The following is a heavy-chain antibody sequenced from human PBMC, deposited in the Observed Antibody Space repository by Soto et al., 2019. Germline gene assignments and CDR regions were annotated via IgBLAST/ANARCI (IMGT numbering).Heavy chain of an antibody. Sequence: QVQLVQSGAEVRKSGSSVKVSCKAAGGTFSDYALSWVRQAPGQGLEWMGGIIPMFATTNYAQKFQGGVTITADDSATTAHIELSSLKSEDTAVYYCARGRGIGFSSTWNIYWYYNMDVWGQGTTVTVSS. CDR2: IIPMFATT. CDR1: GGTFSDYA. V-gene: IGHV1-69*01. D-gene: IGHD6-13*01. CDR3: ARGRGIGFSSTWNIYWYYNMDV. J-gene: IGHJ6*02.